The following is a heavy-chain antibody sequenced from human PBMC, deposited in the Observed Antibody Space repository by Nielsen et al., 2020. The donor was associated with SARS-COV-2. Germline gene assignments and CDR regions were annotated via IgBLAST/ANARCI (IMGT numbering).Heavy chain of an antibody. J-gene: IGHJ6*02. CDR3: ARGATHYYYYGMDV. V-gene: IGHV1-46*01. D-gene: IGHD2-15*01. CDR1: GYTFTTFG. CDR2: INPSGDST. Sequence: ASVKVSCKASGYTFTTFGITWVRQAPGQGLEWMGIINPSGDSTSYAQKFQGRVTMTRDTSTSTVYMELSSLRSEDTAVYYCARGATHYYYYGMDVWGQGTTVTVSS.